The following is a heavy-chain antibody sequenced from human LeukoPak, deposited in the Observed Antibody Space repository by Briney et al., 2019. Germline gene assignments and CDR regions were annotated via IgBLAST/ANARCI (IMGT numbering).Heavy chain of an antibody. V-gene: IGHV4-59*01. J-gene: IGHJ6*02. CDR2: IYYSGST. D-gene: IGHD2-15*01. CDR3: ARGRYCSGGSCYFMDV. Sequence: SETLSLTCTVSGGSISSYYWSWIRQPPGKGLEWIGYIYYSGSTNYNPSLKSRVTISVDTSKNQFSLKLSSVTAADTAVYYCARGRYCSGGSCYFMDVWGQGTTVTVSS. CDR1: GGSISSYY.